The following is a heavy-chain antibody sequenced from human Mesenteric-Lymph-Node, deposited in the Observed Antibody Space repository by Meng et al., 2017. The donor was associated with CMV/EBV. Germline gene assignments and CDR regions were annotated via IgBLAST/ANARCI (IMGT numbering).Heavy chain of an antibody. D-gene: IGHD4/OR15-4a*01. CDR3: AREGYDYGHHFDF. Sequence: GGSLRLSCAASGFTFSGYSMNWIRQAPGKGLEWVSYISSTGTTIYYGDSVKRRFTISRDNAKNSLSLQTTSLMAEDTAVYYCAREGYDYGHHFDFWGQGALVTVSS. J-gene: IGHJ4*02. V-gene: IGHV3-48*04. CDR1: GFTFSGYS. CDR2: ISSTGTTI.